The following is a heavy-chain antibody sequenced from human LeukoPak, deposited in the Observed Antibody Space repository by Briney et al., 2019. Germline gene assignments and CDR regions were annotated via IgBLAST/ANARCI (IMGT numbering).Heavy chain of an antibody. J-gene: IGHJ4*02. CDR3: ARERLDYVWGSYRTFDY. V-gene: IGHV1-69*06. Sequence: ASVKVSCKASGGTFSSYAISWVRQAPGQGLEWMGGIIPIFGTANYAQKFQGRVTITADKSTSTAYMELSSLGSEDTAVYYCARERLDYVWGSYRTFDYWGQGTLVTVSS. CDR2: IIPIFGTA. D-gene: IGHD3-16*02. CDR1: GGTFSSYA.